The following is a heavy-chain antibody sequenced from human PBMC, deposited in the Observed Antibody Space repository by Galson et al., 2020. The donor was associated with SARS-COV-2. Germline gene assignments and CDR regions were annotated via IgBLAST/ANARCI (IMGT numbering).Heavy chain of an antibody. CDR1: GGSFSGHY. J-gene: IGHJ4*02. D-gene: IGHD3-22*01. CDR3: ARGSRDVTMILMIATTASYYFDF. Sequence: SQASETLSLTCAVYGGSFSGHYWGWIRQPPGKGLEWIGEINPTVSINYNPSLKSRVTISTDTSKKQFSLRLTSVTAADTAMYFCARGSRDVTMILMIATTASYYFDFWGQGSLVTVSS. CDR2: INPTVSI. V-gene: IGHV4-34*01.